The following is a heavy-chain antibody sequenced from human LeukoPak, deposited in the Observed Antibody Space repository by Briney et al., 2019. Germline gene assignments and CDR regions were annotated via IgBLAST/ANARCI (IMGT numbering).Heavy chain of an antibody. CDR2: XSAFNGET. CDR3: ARDPSNTSGRYTYFDY. J-gene: IGHJ4*02. CDR1: GYTFTSHG. D-gene: IGHD3-16*02. V-gene: IGHV1-18*01. Sequence: KVSCKTYGYTFTSHGISWVRQXPGQGLEWMGWXSAFNGETHYAQNLQGRVTMTTDTSTSTAYMELRSLRSDDTAVYYCARDPSNTSGRYTYFDYWGQGTLVTVSS.